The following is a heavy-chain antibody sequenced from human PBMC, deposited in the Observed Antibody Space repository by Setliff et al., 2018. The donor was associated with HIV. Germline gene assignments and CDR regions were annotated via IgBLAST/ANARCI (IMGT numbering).Heavy chain of an antibody. CDR3: ARESDYYHFDY. Sequence: SETLSLTCSVSGGSISNFYWSWIRQPAGEGLEWQPAGEGLEWLGRIYTSGSTNYNPSLKSRVTMSIDTSKNQVSLRLTSVTAADTAIYYCARESDYYHFDYWGQGTLVTVSS. J-gene: IGHJ4*02. V-gene: IGHV4-4*07. CDR2: IYTSGST. CDR1: GGSISNFY. D-gene: IGHD3-9*01.